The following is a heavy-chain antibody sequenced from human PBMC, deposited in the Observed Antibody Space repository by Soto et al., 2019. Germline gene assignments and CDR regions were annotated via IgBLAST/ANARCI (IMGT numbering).Heavy chain of an antibody. Sequence: EVQLVESGGGLVKPGGSLSLSCAASGFTFSSYSMNWVRQAPGKGLEWVSSISSSSSYIYYADSVKGRVTISRDNAKNSLYLQMNSLRAEDTAVYYCAGQYGDYNYYYGMDVWGQGTTVTVSS. J-gene: IGHJ6*02. CDR2: ISSSSSYI. CDR3: AGQYGDYNYYYGMDV. CDR1: GFTFSSYS. V-gene: IGHV3-21*01. D-gene: IGHD4-17*01.